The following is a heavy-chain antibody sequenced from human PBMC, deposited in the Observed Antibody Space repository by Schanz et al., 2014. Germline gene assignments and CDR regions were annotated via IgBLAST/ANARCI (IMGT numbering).Heavy chain of an antibody. D-gene: IGHD3-22*01. CDR2: ISAYNGNT. V-gene: IGHV1-18*04. Sequence: QVQLVQSGAEVKKPGSSMKVSCKASGGTFSTYPINWLRQAPGQGLEWMGWISAYNGNTNYALKLQGRVTMTTDTSTGTAYMELRSLRSDDTALYYCAREVGLYDRGWFDPWGQGTLVTVSS. CDR3: AREVGLYDRGWFDP. CDR1: GGTFSTYP. J-gene: IGHJ5*02.